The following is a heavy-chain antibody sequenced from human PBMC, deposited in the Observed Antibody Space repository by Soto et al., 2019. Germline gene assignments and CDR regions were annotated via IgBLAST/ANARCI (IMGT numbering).Heavy chain of an antibody. D-gene: IGHD2-15*01. J-gene: IGHJ4*02. CDR2: ISYDGSSK. Sequence: QVQLVESGGGVVQPGRSLRLSCAASGFTFSSYGMHWVRQAPGKGLEWVAVISYDGSSKYYADSVKGRFTISRDNSKNTLYLQMNSLRAEDTAVYYCAKYCSGGSCWDYWGQGTLVTVSS. V-gene: IGHV3-30*18. CDR1: GFTFSSYG. CDR3: AKYCSGGSCWDY.